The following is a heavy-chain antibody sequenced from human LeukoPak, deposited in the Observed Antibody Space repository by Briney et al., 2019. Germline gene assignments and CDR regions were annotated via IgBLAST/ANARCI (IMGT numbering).Heavy chain of an antibody. CDR3: ARLQGCSGGSCYPYFDY. V-gene: IGHV4-59*08. D-gene: IGHD2-15*01. CDR1: GGSISSYY. Sequence: SETLSFTCTVSGGSISSYYWSWIRQPPGKGLEWIGYIYYSGSTNYNPSLKSRVTISVDTSKNQFSLKLSAVTAADTAVYYCARLQGCSGGSCYPYFDYWGQGTLVTVSS. CDR2: IYYSGST. J-gene: IGHJ4*02.